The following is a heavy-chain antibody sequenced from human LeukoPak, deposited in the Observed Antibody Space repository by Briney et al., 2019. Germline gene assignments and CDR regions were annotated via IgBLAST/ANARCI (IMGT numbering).Heavy chain of an antibody. CDR2: LSSTGLTT. Sequence: QPRGSLRLSCAASEFIFSSFAMNWVSRAPGEGLEWVSGLSSTGLTTYYTPAVKGRFTISRDNSKNLLYLDMNTLRAQDTAVYYGAEGARSYTSAFFDSWGQGTQVTVSS. J-gene: IGHJ4*02. V-gene: IGHV3-23*01. CDR1: EFIFSSFA. D-gene: IGHD3-10*01. CDR3: AEGARSYTSAFFDS.